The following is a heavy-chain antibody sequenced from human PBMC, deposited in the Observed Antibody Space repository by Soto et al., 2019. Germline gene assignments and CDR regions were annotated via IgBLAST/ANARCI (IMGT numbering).Heavy chain of an antibody. CDR3: ARGQDYGDYSYAFEI. CDR2: IYSGGST. Sequence: RLPSSAAGFKGRSIYIRRILQAPGKGLEWVSVIYSGGSTYYADSVKGRFTISRDNSKNTLYLQMNSLRAEDTAVYYCARGQDYGDYSYAFEILGQGTMVTVSS. CDR1: GFKGRSIY. J-gene: IGHJ3*02. V-gene: IGHV3-53*01. D-gene: IGHD4-17*01.